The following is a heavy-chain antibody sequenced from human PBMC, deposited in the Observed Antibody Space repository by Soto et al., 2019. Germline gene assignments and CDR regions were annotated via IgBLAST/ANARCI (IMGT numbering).Heavy chain of an antibody. D-gene: IGHD6-19*01. J-gene: IGHJ4*02. CDR2: IIPLFGTA. CDR3: ARPKGTYSSGYYYFDF. Sequence: QVQLEQSGGEVKQPGSSVRVSCKTSGGTFSTYAINWVRQAPGQGLEWMGAIIPLFGTADYSQKFQGRVTISADESTNTAAMELSSLRFDDTAVYFCARPKGTYSSGYYYFDFWGQGTLVTVSS. V-gene: IGHV1-69*01. CDR1: GGTFSTYA.